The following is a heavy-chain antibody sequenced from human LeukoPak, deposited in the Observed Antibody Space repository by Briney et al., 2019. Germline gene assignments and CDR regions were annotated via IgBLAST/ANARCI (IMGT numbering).Heavy chain of an antibody. CDR1: GFTFSSYW. Sequence: PGGSLRLSCAASGFTFSSYWMHWVRQPPGKGLVWVSRINSDESSTNYADSVKGRFTISRDNAKNTLYLQMNSLRAEDTAAYYCARARGLGYGDDVRWFDPWGQGTLVTVSS. CDR3: ARARGLGYGDDVRWFDP. V-gene: IGHV3-74*01. D-gene: IGHD4-17*01. CDR2: INSDESST. J-gene: IGHJ5*02.